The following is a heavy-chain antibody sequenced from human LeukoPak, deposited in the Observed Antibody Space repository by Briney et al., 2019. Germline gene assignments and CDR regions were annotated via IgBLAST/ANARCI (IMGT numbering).Heavy chain of an antibody. Sequence: PGGSLRLSCAASGFTFSSYSMNWVRQAPGKGLEWVSSISSSSSYIYYSDSVKGRFTISRDNAKNSLYLQMNSLRAEDTAVYYCARDQGTPGPSPFDYWGQGTLVTVSS. V-gene: IGHV3-21*01. CDR3: ARDQGTPGPSPFDY. CDR2: ISSSSSYI. D-gene: IGHD2-15*01. CDR1: GFTFSSYS. J-gene: IGHJ4*02.